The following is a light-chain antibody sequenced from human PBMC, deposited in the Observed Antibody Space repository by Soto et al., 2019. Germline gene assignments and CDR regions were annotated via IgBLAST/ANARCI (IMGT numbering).Light chain of an antibody. Sequence: EIVLPQSPGTLSVSPGEKATLSCWASQSVSSSFVAWYQQKPGQAPRLLIYGASSRAAGIPDRFSGSGSGTDFTLTISSLQSEDFAVYYCQQYNSWPLTFGGGTKVDIK. CDR3: QQYNSWPLT. CDR1: QSVSSSF. J-gene: IGKJ4*01. V-gene: IGKV3-20*01. CDR2: GAS.